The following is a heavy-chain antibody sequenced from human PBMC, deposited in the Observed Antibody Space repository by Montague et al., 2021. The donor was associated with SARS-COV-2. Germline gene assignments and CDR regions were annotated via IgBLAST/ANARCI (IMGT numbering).Heavy chain of an antibody. CDR2: INHGGST. Sequence: TLSLTCAVHGTSFSGYYWNWIRQPPGKGLEWIGEINHGGSTKYSPSLKSRLTISADTSKNQFSLKLTSVAAADTAVYYCARLRDGVVPSPILGVGPYYSYYYMDVWGRGTTVTVSS. J-gene: IGHJ6*03. V-gene: IGHV4-34*01. CDR3: ARLRDGVVPSPILGVGPYYSYYYMDV. D-gene: IGHD3-10*01. CDR1: GTSFSGYY.